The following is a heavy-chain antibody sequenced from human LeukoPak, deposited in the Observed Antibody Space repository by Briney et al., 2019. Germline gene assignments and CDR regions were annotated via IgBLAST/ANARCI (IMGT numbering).Heavy chain of an antibody. J-gene: IGHJ4*02. CDR1: GFPFSSYD. D-gene: IGHD4-17*01. CDR2: ISYDGSNK. V-gene: IGHV3-30*03. CDR3: ATYGDYVGGAFDY. Sequence: GGSLRLSCAASGFPFSSYDMHWVRQAPGKGLEWVAFISYDGSNKYYADSVKGRFTISRDNSKNTLYLQMNSLRTEDTAVFYCATYGDYVGGAFDYWGQGTLVTVSS.